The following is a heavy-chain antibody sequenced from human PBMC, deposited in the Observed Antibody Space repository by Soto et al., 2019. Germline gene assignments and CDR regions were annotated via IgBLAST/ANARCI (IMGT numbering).Heavy chain of an antibody. Sequence: QVDLVLSGAEVKTPESSVKLFCNASGRTFTYYGISWVRQAPRQALEWMGGIIPIIGTATYAQKFQGRVTITAYQSTSTAYMEFSSLGSEDTALYYCARDLGTTIAGPPRRETYGWLDPWGQGTLVTVSS. V-gene: IGHV1-69*01. CDR2: IIPIIGTA. CDR3: ARDLGTTIAGPPRRETYGWLDP. J-gene: IGHJ5*02. CDR1: GRTFTYYG. D-gene: IGHD3-22*01.